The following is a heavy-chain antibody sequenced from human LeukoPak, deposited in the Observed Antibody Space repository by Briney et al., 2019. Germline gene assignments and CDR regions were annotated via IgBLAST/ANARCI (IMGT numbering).Heavy chain of an antibody. J-gene: IGHJ4*02. V-gene: IGHV4-39*01. D-gene: IGHD3-10*01. CDR3: ASVDRGWFGVGDY. Sequence: SETLSLTCAVSGGSISTTNYYWGWIRQPPGKELKWIGSIYHSGLTYYNPSLKSRVTISVDTSKNQFSLKLTSVTAADTAVYYCASVDRGWFGVGDYWGQGTLVTVSS. CDR2: IYHSGLT. CDR1: GGSISTTNYY.